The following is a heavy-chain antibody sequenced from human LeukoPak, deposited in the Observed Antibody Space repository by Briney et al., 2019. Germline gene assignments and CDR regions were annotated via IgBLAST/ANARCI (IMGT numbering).Heavy chain of an antibody. CDR2: IYSGGST. D-gene: IGHD3-3*01. V-gene: IGHV3-66*02. CDR3: ARDPGSGPLYYYYGMDV. Sequence: PGGSLRLSCAASGFTVSSNYMNWVRQAPGKGLEWVSVIYSGGSTYYADSVKGRFTISRDNSKNTLYLQMNSLRAEDTAVYYCARDPGSGPLYYYYGMDVWGQGTTVTVSS. CDR1: GFTVSSNY. J-gene: IGHJ6*02.